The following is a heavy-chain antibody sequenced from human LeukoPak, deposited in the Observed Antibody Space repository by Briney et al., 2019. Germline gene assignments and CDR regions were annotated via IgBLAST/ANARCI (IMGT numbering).Heavy chain of an antibody. J-gene: IGHJ6*02. CDR1: GGSFSGYY. CDR3: ARMTITKRAMDV. Sequence: PSETLSLTCAVYGGSFSGYYWSWIRQPPGKGLEWIGEINHSGSTNYNPSLKSRVTISVDTSKNQFSLKLSSVTAADTAVYYCARMTITKRAMDVWGQGTTVTVSS. CDR2: INHSGST. D-gene: IGHD5-24*01. V-gene: IGHV4-34*01.